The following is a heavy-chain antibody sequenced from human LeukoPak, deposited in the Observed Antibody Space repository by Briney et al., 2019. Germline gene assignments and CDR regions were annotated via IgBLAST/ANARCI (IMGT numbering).Heavy chain of an antibody. CDR2: ISTTTSYI. CDR3: ARDSPYDYGDYPAEMDY. CDR1: GFAFSSYT. D-gene: IGHD4-17*01. Sequence: GGSLRLSCAASGFAFSSYTMNWVRQAPGKGLEWVSAISTTTSYIYYADSVRGRFTISRDNAKNSLYLQMNSLRAEDTAVYYCARDSPYDYGDYPAEMDYWGQGTLVTVSS. V-gene: IGHV3-21*01. J-gene: IGHJ4*02.